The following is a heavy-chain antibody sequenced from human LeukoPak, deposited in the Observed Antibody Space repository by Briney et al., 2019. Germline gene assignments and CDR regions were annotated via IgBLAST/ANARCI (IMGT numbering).Heavy chain of an antibody. CDR3: TSGYCSGGSCYFDY. Sequence: GGSLRLSCTASGFTFGDYTMSWVRQAPGKGLEWVGFIRSKAYGGTTEYAASVKGRFTISRDDSKSIAYLQMNSLKTEDTAVYYCTSGYCSGGSCYFDYWGQGTLVTVSS. J-gene: IGHJ4*02. CDR1: GFTFGDYT. D-gene: IGHD2-15*01. V-gene: IGHV3-49*04. CDR2: IRSKAYGGTT.